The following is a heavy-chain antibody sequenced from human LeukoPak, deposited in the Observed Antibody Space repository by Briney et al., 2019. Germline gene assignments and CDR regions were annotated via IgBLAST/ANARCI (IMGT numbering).Heavy chain of an antibody. CDR2: INPSGGST. CDR1: GYTFTSYY. Sequence: GASVKVSCKASGYTFTSYYMHWVRQAPGQGLEWMGIINPSGGSTSYAQKFQGRVTMTRDTSTSTVYIELSSLRSEDTAVHYCARVPSPSSGWKGAWFDPWGQGTLVTVSS. D-gene: IGHD6-19*01. CDR3: ARVPSPSSGWKGAWFDP. V-gene: IGHV1-46*01. J-gene: IGHJ5*02.